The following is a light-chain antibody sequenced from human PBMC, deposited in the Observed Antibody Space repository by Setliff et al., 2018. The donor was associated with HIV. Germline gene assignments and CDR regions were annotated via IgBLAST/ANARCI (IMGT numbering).Light chain of an antibody. CDR2: EVS. Sequence: QPALAQPASVSGSPGQSITISCTGTSSDVGGYKYVSWYQQHPGKAPKLMIYEVSNRPSGVSNRFSGSKSGNTASLTISGLQVEDESDYYCSSYTSSSTWVFGTGTKGTV. J-gene: IGLJ1*01. CDR1: SSDVGGYKY. CDR3: SSYTSSSTWV. V-gene: IGLV2-14*01.